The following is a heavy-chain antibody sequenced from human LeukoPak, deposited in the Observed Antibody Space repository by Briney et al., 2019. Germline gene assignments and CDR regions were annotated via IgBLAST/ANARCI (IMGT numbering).Heavy chain of an antibody. V-gene: IGHV3-7*03. J-gene: IGHJ6*03. Sequence: GGSLRLSCAASGFTFSTYWMSWVRQAPGKGLEWVANIKQDGSEKYYVDSVKGRFTISRDNAKNSLYLQMNSLRAEDTALYHCARGGFDYYYYMDVWGKGTTVTVSS. CDR2: IKQDGSEK. CDR1: GFTFSTYW. CDR3: ARGGFDYYYYMDV.